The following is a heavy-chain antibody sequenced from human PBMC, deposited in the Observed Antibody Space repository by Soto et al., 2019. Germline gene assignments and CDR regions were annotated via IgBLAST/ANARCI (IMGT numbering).Heavy chain of an antibody. Sequence: QLQLQESGPGLVKPSETLSLICSVSGGSVGSSGYYWGWIRQAPGKGLEWIVSSYPSAGSYYNPSLKPRVTTSIDASNNQFSLTLTSVTAADTAVYYCARHTSRGYSSSWFFDDWGQGTRVTVSS. V-gene: IGHV4-39*01. D-gene: IGHD4-4*01. CDR2: SYPSAGS. CDR1: GGSVGSSGYY. J-gene: IGHJ4*02. CDR3: ARHTSRGYSSSWFFDD.